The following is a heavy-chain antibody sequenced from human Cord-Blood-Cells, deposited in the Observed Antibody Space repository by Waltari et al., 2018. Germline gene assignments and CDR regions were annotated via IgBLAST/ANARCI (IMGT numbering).Heavy chain of an antibody. CDR3: ARGRNDFWSGYYFDY. Sequence: QVQLQESGPGLVKPSETLSLTCTVSGGSVRSGSYSWSWTRQPPGKGLEWIGYIYYSGSTNYNPSLKSRVTISVDTSKNQFSLKLSSVTAADTAVHYCARGRNDFWSGYYFDYWGQGTLVTVSS. V-gene: IGHV4-61*01. CDR2: IYYSGST. CDR1: GGSVRSGSYS. J-gene: IGHJ4*02. D-gene: IGHD3-3*01.